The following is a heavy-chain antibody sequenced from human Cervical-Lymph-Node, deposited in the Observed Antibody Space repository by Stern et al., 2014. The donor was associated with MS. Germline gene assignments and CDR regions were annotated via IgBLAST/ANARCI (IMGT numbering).Heavy chain of an antibody. CDR2: IWRDGSIK. J-gene: IGHJ6*02. CDR1: GFTFSSYG. Sequence: VQLEESGGGVVQPGRSLRLSCAASGFTFSSYGMHWVRQAPGKGLEWVTVIWRDGSIKQYADSVMGRFTISKDNDRSTLHLQMNSLRAEDTAVYYCARGGLWGAYAPMDVWGQGTTVTVSS. CDR3: ARGGLWGAYAPMDV. V-gene: IGHV3-33*01. D-gene: IGHD3-16*01.